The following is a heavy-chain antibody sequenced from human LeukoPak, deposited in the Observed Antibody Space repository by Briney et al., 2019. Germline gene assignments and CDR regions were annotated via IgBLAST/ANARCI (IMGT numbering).Heavy chain of an antibody. V-gene: IGHV4-39*01. CDR3: ARPLSGGVGATYGAFDI. D-gene: IGHD1-26*01. Sequence: PLETLSLTCTVSGGSISSSSYYWCWIRQPPGKGLEWIGSIYYSGSTYYNPSLKSRVTLSVDTSKNQFSLKLSSVTAADTAVYYCARPLSGGVGATYGAFDIWGQGTMVTVSS. CDR1: GGSISSSSYY. J-gene: IGHJ3*02. CDR2: IYYSGST.